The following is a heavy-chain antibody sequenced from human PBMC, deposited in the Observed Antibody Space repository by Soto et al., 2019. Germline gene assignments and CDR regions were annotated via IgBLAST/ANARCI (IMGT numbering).Heavy chain of an antibody. V-gene: IGHV4-31*03. D-gene: IGHD1-1*01. J-gene: IGHJ6*04. CDR2: IYYSGST. CDR1: GGSISSGGYY. CDR3: ARDHLDHYYYYNGMDF. Sequence: SETLSLTCTVSGGSISSGGYYWSWIRQHPGKGLEWIGYIYYSGSTYYNPSLKSRVTISVDTSKNQFSLKLSSVTAADTAVYYCARDHLDHYYYYNGMDFWGRGSTVTV.